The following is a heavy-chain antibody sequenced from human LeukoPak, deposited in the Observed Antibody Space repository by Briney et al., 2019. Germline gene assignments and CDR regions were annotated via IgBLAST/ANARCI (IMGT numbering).Heavy chain of an antibody. CDR3: ARGVSYGDYAYDY. V-gene: IGHV3-23*01. CDR2: ISGSGGST. D-gene: IGHD4-17*01. Sequence: GGSLRLSCAASGFTFSSFAMSWVRQAPGKGLEWVSAISGSGGSTYNADSMKGRFTISRDNAKNSLYLQMNSLRAEDTAVYYCARGVSYGDYAYDYWGQGTLVTVSS. CDR1: GFTFSSFA. J-gene: IGHJ4*02.